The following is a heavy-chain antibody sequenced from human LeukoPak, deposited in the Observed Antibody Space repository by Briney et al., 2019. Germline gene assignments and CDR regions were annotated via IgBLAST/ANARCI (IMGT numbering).Heavy chain of an antibody. V-gene: IGHV3-21*01. CDR3: ARVAEGVIGHFDY. J-gene: IGHJ4*02. CDR2: ISSSSSYI. Sequence: GGSLRLSCAASGFTFSSYSMNWVRQAPGKGLEWVSSISSSSSYIYYADSVKGRFTISRDNAKNSLYLQMNSLRAEDTAVYYCARVAEGVIGHFDYWGQGTLVTVSS. D-gene: IGHD2-21*01. CDR1: GFTFSSYS.